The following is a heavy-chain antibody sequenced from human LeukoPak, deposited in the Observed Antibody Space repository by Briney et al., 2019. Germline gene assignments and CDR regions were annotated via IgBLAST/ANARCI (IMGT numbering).Heavy chain of an antibody. Sequence: PSETLSLTCTVSGGSISSGDYYWSWIRQPPGKGLEWIGYIYYSGSTYYNPSLKSRVTISVDTSKNQFSLKLSSVTAADTAVYYCARYQGSWNYYFDYWGQGTLVTVSS. CDR3: ARYQGSWNYYFDY. CDR1: GGSISSGDYY. D-gene: IGHD1-7*01. V-gene: IGHV4-30-4*01. J-gene: IGHJ4*02. CDR2: IYYSGST.